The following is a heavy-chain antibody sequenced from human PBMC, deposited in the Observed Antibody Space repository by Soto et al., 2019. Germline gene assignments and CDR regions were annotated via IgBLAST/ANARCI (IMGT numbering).Heavy chain of an antibody. CDR1: GYPISSGYY. Sequence: LSLTCAVSGYPISSGYYWGLIRQSPGKGLEWIGSLYHSGSTYYNPSLKSRVTISVDSSKNQFSLRLTSVTAADTAVYYCARNSYYDLWSRYQRGFDLWGQGTVVTFSS. V-gene: IGHV4-38-2*01. D-gene: IGHD3-3*01. CDR2: LYHSGST. CDR3: ARNSYYDLWSRYQRGFDL. J-gene: IGHJ4*02.